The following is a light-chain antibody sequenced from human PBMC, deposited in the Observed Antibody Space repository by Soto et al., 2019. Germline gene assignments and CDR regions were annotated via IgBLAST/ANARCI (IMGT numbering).Light chain of an antibody. Sequence: QSALTQPDSVSASLGESITISCTGTNTDIGGYNYVSWYQQHPGKAPKLVIYDVTSRPSGIPNRFSGSKSGFTASLTISGLQAEDDAHYFCSSYRAYRTPEVFGTGTKLTVL. V-gene: IGLV2-14*03. J-gene: IGLJ1*01. CDR3: SSYRAYRTPEV. CDR2: DVT. CDR1: NTDIGGYNY.